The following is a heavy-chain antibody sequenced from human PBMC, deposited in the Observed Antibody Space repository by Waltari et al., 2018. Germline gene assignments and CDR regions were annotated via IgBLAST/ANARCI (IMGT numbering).Heavy chain of an antibody. V-gene: IGHV1-69*15. D-gene: IGHD6-25*01. Sequence: QVQLVQSGAEVKKSGSSVKVSCKASGDTFSSFATSWVRQAPGQGLEWMGRIIPIYGVVNYAQDLQGRATISADESTTTAYLELTSLSPEDTAVYYCAQWGSGYSREYFQHWGQGTLITVFS. CDR3: AQWGSGYSREYFQH. CDR2: IIPIYGVV. CDR1: GDTFSSFA. J-gene: IGHJ1*01.